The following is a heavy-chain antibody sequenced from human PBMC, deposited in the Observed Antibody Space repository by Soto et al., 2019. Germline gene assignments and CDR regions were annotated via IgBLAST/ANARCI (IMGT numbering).Heavy chain of an antibody. CDR3: ARGKIRFDT. J-gene: IGHJ5*02. V-gene: IGHV4-59*01. CDR1: GGSISSYY. CDR2: IYYSGST. Sequence: SETRSLTGTVAGGSISSYYWSWIRQPPGKGLEWIGYIYYSGSTHYNLSLKSRVTISVDTSKNQFSLKLSSVTAADTAVYYCARGKIRFDTWGQGTLVTVSS.